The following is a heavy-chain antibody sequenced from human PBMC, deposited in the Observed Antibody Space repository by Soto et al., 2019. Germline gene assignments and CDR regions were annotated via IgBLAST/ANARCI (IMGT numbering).Heavy chain of an antibody. CDR2: IYPSDSDT. J-gene: IGHJ4*02. V-gene: IGHV5-51*01. D-gene: IGHD3-9*01. Sequence: GESLKISCKGSGYNFAGYWIAWVRQMPGKGLELMGIIYPSDSDTRYRPSFQGQVTISADKSINTAFLRWNSLTASDTAMYYCARQADYNILTGYFYYFDYWGQGSLVTVSS. CDR1: GYNFAGYW. CDR3: ARQADYNILTGYFYYFDY.